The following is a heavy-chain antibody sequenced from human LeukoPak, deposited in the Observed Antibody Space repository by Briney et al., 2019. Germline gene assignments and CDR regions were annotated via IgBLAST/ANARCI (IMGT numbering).Heavy chain of an antibody. J-gene: IGHJ4*02. CDR1: GFTFSSNY. V-gene: IGHV3-66*01. Sequence: GGSLRLSCAASGFTFSSNYMSWVRQAPGKGLEWVSVIYSGGGTYYADSVKGRFTISRDNSKNTLYLQMNSPRAEDAAVYYCARGAGYCSGASCFGYWGQGTLVTVSS. CDR3: ARGAGYCSGASCFGY. CDR2: IYSGGGT. D-gene: IGHD2-15*01.